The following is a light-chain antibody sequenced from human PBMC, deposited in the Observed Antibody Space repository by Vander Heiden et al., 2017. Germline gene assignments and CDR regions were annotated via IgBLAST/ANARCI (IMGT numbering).Light chain of an antibody. CDR2: GAS. Sequence: DIVMTQPPATLSVSPGERATLSCRASQSVSSNLAWYQQKPGQAPRLLIYGASTRATGIPARFSGSGSGTEFTLTISSLQSEDFAVYYCQQYNNWPPDTFGQGTKLEIK. CDR1: QSVSSN. J-gene: IGKJ2*01. CDR3: QQYNNWPPDT. V-gene: IGKV3-15*01.